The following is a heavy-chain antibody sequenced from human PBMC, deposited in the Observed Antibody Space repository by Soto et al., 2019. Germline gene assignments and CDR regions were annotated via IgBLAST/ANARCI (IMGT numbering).Heavy chain of an antibody. CDR2: IHYSGST. Sequence: SETLSLTCTVSGVSISDYYWSWIRQPPGKGLEWIGYIHYSGSTDYNPSLKSRVTISVDTSKNQFSLKLSSVTAADTAVYYCARGPGPFDYWGQGTLVTVSS. CDR1: GVSISDYY. V-gene: IGHV4-59*12. CDR3: ARGPGPFDY. J-gene: IGHJ4*02.